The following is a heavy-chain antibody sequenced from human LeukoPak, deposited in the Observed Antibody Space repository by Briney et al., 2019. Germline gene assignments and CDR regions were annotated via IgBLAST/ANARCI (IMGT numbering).Heavy chain of an antibody. CDR3: ARVYDTDAFDI. Sequence: ASVKVSCKASGYTFTSYDINWVRQATGQGLEWMGWMDPNSGSTGYAQKFQGRVTITRNTSISTAYMELSSLRSEDTAVYYCARVYDTDAFDIWGQGTMVTVSS. D-gene: IGHD3-22*01. CDR2: MDPNSGST. J-gene: IGHJ3*02. CDR1: GYTFTSYD. V-gene: IGHV1-8*03.